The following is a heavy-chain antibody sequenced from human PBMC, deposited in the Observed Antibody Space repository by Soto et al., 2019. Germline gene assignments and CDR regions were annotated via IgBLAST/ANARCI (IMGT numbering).Heavy chain of an antibody. CDR2: ISGGDSST. CDR1: GFTFNNYA. Sequence: GSLRLSCAASGFTFNNYAMTWVRQAPGKGLEWVSAISGGDSSTYYADSVKGRFTISRDNSENRLYLQMNTLRAEDTAVYYCAKARESSGEYHYYHYAMDVWGLGTTVTVSS. V-gene: IGHV3-23*01. D-gene: IGHD3-22*01. J-gene: IGHJ6*02. CDR3: AKARESSGEYHYYHYAMDV.